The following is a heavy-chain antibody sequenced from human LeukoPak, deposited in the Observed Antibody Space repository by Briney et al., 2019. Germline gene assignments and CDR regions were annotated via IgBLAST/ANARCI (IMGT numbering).Heavy chain of an antibody. V-gene: IGHV3-23*05. J-gene: IGHJ4*02. Sequence: GGALXLSCTASGVTFSSYARSWVPEAPGKGLERVSTFYSVKGRFTISRDTSKNTLFLQMLSLRAEDTAVYYCAKRPLSGSGTFYTFDYWGQGTLVTVSS. CDR1: GVTFSSYA. D-gene: IGHD3-10*01. CDR3: AKRPLSGSGTFYTFDY. CDR2: F.